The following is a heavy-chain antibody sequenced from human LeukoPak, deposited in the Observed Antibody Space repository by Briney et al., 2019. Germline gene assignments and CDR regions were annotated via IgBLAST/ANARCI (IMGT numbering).Heavy chain of an antibody. Sequence: PGGSLRLSCAASGFTFSDYYINWIRQAPGMGLEWVAYLSSSGNTIYYVDSVKGRFTISRDNAKNTLYLQMNSLRAEDTAVYYCAREPVVVMTTDAFDIWGQGTMVTVSS. CDR2: LSSSGNTI. CDR1: GFTFSDYY. V-gene: IGHV3-11*04. J-gene: IGHJ3*02. CDR3: AREPVVVMTTDAFDI. D-gene: IGHD3-22*01.